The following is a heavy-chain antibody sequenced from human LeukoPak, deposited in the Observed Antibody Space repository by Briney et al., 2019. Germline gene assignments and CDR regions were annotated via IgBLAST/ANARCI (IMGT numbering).Heavy chain of an antibody. V-gene: IGHV6-1*01. D-gene: IGHD2-2*01. J-gene: IGHJ5*02. CDR3: ARRLTQYDCFDP. Sequence: SQTLSLTCAISGDSISTNSVAWHWIRQSPSRGLEWLGRTYYRSKWYNDYAVSVKGRITVNPDTSKNQFSLHLNSVTPEDTAVYYCARRLTQYDCFDPWGQGILVTVSS. CDR2: TYYRSKWYN. CDR1: GDSISTNSVA.